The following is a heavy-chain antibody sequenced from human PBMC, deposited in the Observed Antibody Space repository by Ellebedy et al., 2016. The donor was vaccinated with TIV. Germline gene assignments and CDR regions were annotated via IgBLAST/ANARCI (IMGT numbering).Heavy chain of an antibody. V-gene: IGHV3-21*01. Sequence: GGSLRLXCAASGFTFSSYSMNWVRQAPGKGLEWVSSISSSSSYIYYADSVKGRFTISRDNAKNSLYLQMNSLRAEDTAVYYCARGYNWNYKGHYFDYWGQGTLVTVSS. CDR2: ISSSSSYI. J-gene: IGHJ4*02. CDR1: GFTFSSYS. CDR3: ARGYNWNYKGHYFDY. D-gene: IGHD1-7*01.